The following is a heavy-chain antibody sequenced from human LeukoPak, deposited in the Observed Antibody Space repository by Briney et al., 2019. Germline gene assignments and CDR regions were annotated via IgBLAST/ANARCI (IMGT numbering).Heavy chain of an antibody. CDR3: ASYKQAGYSSSTGYFDY. V-gene: IGHV4-59*01. Sequence: SETLSLTCTVSGGSISSYYWSWIRQPPGKGLEWIGYIYYSGSTNYNPSLKSRVTISVDTSKNQFSLKLSSVTAADTAVYYCASYKQAGYSSSTGYFDYWGQGTLVTVSS. D-gene: IGHD6-13*01. J-gene: IGHJ4*02. CDR1: GGSISSYY. CDR2: IYYSGST.